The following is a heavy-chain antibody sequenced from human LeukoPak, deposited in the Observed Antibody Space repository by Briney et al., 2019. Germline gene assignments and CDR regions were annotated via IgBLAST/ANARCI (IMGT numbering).Heavy chain of an antibody. J-gene: IGHJ4*02. D-gene: IGHD3-10*01. V-gene: IGHV3-15*07. CDR2: IASKTDGGAT. CDR1: GLTVTNAW. CDR3: TTGIRGD. Sequence: GGSLRLSCSASGLTVTNAWMNWVRQAPGEGLDWVGRIASKTDGGATDYAAPVKGRFTISRDDSKSTLNLQMNSLKTEDTAVYYCTTGIRGDWGQGTLVTVSS.